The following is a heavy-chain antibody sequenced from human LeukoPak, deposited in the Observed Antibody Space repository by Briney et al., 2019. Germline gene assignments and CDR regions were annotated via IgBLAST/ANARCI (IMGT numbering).Heavy chain of an antibody. CDR3: ARAFFGSGYSYDY. J-gene: IGHJ4*02. CDR1: GGSISSSNW. V-gene: IGHV4-4*02. D-gene: IGHD3-22*01. CDR2: IYYSGST. Sequence: SETLSLTCAVSGGSISSSNWWSWVRQPPGKGLEWIGYIYYSGSTNYNPSLKSRVTISVDTSKNQFSLKLSSVTAADTAVYYCARAFFGSGYSYDYWGQGTLVTVSS.